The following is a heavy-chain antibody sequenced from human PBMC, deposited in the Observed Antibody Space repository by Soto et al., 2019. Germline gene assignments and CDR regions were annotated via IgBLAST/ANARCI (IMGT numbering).Heavy chain of an antibody. CDR2: IWYDGSNK. CDR3: ASGGGDYDYSNSPYYGMDV. J-gene: IGHJ6*02. D-gene: IGHD4-4*01. Sequence: GGSPRLSCAASGFTFCSYGMHWVRQAPGKGLEWVAVIWYDGSNKYYADSVKGRFTISRDNSKNTLYLQMNSLRAEDTAVYYCASGGGDYDYSNSPYYGMDVWGQGTTVTVSS. CDR1: GFTFCSYG. V-gene: IGHV3-33*01.